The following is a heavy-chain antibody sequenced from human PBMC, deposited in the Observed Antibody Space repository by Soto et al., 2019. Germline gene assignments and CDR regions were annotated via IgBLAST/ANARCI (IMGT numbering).Heavy chain of an antibody. D-gene: IGHD6-19*01. CDR1: GGTFSNYA. J-gene: IGHJ4*02. Sequence: QVQLVQSGAEVKKPGSSVKVSCKASGGTFSNYAINWVRQAPGHGLEWMGGIIPMFGTTNYAQKFQSRVTFPADDSSNTAYMELINLRSEDTAVYYCARDKGRSSVWYCYFDSWGPGTLVTVPT. CDR3: ARDKGRSSVWYCYFDS. V-gene: IGHV1-69*01. CDR2: IIPMFGTT.